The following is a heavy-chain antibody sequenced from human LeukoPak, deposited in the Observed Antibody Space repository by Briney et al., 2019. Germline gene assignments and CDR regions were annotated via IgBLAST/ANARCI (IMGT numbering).Heavy chain of an antibody. Sequence: ASVKVSCKASGYTFTSYGISWVRQAPGQGLEWMGIINPSGGSTSYAQKFQGRVTMTRDTSTSTVYMDLSSLRSEDTAVYYCARDYRLVGAYAFDIWGQGTMVTVSS. CDR3: ARDYRLVGAYAFDI. CDR2: INPSGGST. CDR1: GYTFTSYG. J-gene: IGHJ3*02. D-gene: IGHD1-26*01. V-gene: IGHV1-46*01.